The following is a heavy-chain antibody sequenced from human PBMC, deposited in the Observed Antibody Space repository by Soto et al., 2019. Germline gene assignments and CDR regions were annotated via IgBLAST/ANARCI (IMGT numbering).Heavy chain of an antibody. V-gene: IGHV1-18*04. Sequence: VKVSCKASGYTFSSYYMNWVRQAPGQGLEWMGWISPYNGNTNYGQTLQGRVTLTTDTSTSTVYMELRSLRSDDTAVYYCARDVGYGLIDYWGQGTLVTVSS. D-gene: IGHD5-18*01. CDR1: GYTFSSYY. CDR2: ISPYNGNT. J-gene: IGHJ4*02. CDR3: ARDVGYGLIDY.